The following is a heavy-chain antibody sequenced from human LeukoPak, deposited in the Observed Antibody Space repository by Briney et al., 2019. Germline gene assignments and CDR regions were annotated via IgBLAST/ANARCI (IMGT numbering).Heavy chain of an antibody. V-gene: IGHV3-33*06. CDR2: VWYDGNNK. Sequence: PGRSLRLSXAASGFTFSGYGMHWVRQAPDKGLEWVAVVWYDGNNKYYADSVKGRFTISRDNSKNTLYLQMNSLRAEDTAVYYCAKDWGYTTMVSYYFDYWGQGALVTVSS. CDR3: AKDWGYTTMVSYYFDY. D-gene: IGHD5-18*01. J-gene: IGHJ4*02. CDR1: GFTFSGYG.